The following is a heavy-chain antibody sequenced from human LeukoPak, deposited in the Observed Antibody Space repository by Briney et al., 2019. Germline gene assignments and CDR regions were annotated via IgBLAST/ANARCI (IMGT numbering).Heavy chain of an antibody. CDR3: ARDGGSMYGSGSYYISAGFDV. V-gene: IGHV3-53*01. D-gene: IGHD3-10*01. J-gene: IGHJ6*02. CDR1: GFTVSSNY. CDR2: IYSGGRT. Sequence: GGSLRLSCAASGFTVSSNYMSWVRQAPGKGLEWVSVIYSGGRTYYADSVKGRFTISRDNSKNTLYLQMNSLRVEDTALYYCARDGGSMYGSGSYYISAGFDVWGQGTTVTVSS.